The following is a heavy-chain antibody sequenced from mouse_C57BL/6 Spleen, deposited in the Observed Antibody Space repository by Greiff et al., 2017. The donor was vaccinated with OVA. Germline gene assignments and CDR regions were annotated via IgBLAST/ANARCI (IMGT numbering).Heavy chain of an antibody. CDR2: INPNYGTT. J-gene: IGHJ4*01. CDR3: AREDWDGFYYAMDY. V-gene: IGHV1-39*01. Sequence: VQLKQSGPELVKPGASVKISCKASGYSFTDYNMNWVKQSNGKSLEWIGVINPNYGTTSYNQKFKGKATLTVDQSSSTAYMQRNSLTSEDSAVYYCAREDWDGFYYAMDYWGQGTSVTVSS. D-gene: IGHD4-1*01. CDR1: GYSFTDYN.